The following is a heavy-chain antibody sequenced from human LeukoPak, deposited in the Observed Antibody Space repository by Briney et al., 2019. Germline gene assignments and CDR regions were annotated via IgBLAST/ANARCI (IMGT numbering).Heavy chain of an antibody. CDR1: GFIFSNDA. CDR2: IWFNGSNK. V-gene: IGHV3-33*01. CDR3: VRDPSGSGFAFDS. Sequence: GRSLRLSCAASGFIFSNDAMHWVRQAPGKGPEWVAFIWFNGSNKHYADSVKGRSTISRDNSEDTLYLQMNSLRVEDTAVYYCVRDPSGSGFAFDSWGQGALVTVSS. J-gene: IGHJ4*02. D-gene: IGHD1-1*01.